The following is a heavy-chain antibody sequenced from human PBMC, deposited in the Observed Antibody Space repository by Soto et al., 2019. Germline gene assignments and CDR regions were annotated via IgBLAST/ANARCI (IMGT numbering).Heavy chain of an antibody. CDR2: IYYSGST. Sequence: QVQLQESGPGLVKPSETLSLTCTVSGGSISSYYWSWIRQPPGKGLEWIGYIYYSGSTNYNPSLTSRVTISVDTSKNQFSLKLSSVTAADTAVYYCARDSLVSLDYWGQGTLVTVSS. V-gene: IGHV4-59*01. D-gene: IGHD3-16*02. CDR1: GGSISSYY. J-gene: IGHJ4*02. CDR3: ARDSLVSLDY.